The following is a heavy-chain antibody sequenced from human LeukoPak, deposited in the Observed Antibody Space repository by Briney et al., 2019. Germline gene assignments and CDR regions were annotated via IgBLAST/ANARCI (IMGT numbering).Heavy chain of an antibody. CDR2: IYHSGST. CDR1: GGSISSGGYS. CDR3: ASTRYDDYVWGSYRHEAFDY. D-gene: IGHD3-16*02. J-gene: IGHJ4*02. Sequence: SQTLSLTCAVSGGSISSGGYSWSWIRQPPGKGLEWIGYIYHSGSTYYNPSLKSRVTISVDRSKNQFSLKLSSVTAADTAVYYCASTRYDDYVWGSYRHEAFDYWGQGTLVTVSS. V-gene: IGHV4-30-2*02.